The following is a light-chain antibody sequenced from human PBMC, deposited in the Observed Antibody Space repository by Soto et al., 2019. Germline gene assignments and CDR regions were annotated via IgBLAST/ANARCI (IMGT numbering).Light chain of an antibody. Sequence: QSALTQPASVSGSPGQSITISCTGTSIAVGGYNYVSWYQQHPGRAPKLIIFEVSNRPSGVSDRFSGSKSDNTASLTISGLQAEDEADYYCNSYTSRATGVFGGGTKVTVL. V-gene: IGLV2-14*01. CDR3: NSYTSRATGV. CDR2: EVS. J-gene: IGLJ2*01. CDR1: SIAVGGYNY.